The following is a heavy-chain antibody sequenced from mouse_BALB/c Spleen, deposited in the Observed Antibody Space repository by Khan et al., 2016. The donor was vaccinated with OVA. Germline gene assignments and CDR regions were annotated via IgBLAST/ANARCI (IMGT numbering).Heavy chain of an antibody. CDR1: GFSLTNYG. J-gene: IGHJ2*01. V-gene: IGHV2-2*02. Sequence: VELVESGPGLVQPSQSLSITCTVSGFSLTNYGVHWVRQSPGKGLEWLGVIWSGGSTDYDAAFISRLSISKDNSKSQIFFKMNSLQTNDTALYYCARNRGGYFDYWGQGTTLTVSS. CDR2: IWSGGST. CDR3: ARNRGGYFDY. D-gene: IGHD3-3*01.